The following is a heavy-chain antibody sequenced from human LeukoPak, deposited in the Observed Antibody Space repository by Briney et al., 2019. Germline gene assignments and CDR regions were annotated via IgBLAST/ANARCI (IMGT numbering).Heavy chain of an antibody. V-gene: IGHV3-7*01. CDR1: GFTISSYW. CDR3: LRWGLDHL. CDR2: VDPDGSGK. D-gene: IGHD7-27*01. Sequence: GGSLRLSCAASGFTISSYWMNWVRRAPGKGLEWVANVDPDGSGKYYRDSVKGRFTVSRDNAKNSLYLQMTSLRAEDTATYYCLRWGLDHLWGQGTLVTVSS. J-gene: IGHJ5*02.